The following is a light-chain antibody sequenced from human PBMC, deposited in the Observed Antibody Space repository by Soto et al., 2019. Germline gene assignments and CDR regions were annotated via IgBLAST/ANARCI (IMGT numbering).Light chain of an antibody. Sequence: EIVLTQSPGTLSLSPGDRATLSCRASQSVPGNYLAWFQQKPGQAPRLLIFGASSRAPALPDRFSGSGAGTDFTLTISRLESEDCAIYYCHQYTSPPWTVGQGTRVE. CDR3: HQYTSPPWT. J-gene: IGKJ1*01. V-gene: IGKV3-20*01. CDR1: QSVPGNY. CDR2: GAS.